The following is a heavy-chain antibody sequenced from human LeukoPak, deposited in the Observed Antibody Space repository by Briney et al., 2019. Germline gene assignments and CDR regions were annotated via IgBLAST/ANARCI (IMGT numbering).Heavy chain of an antibody. D-gene: IGHD2-2*01. V-gene: IGHV3-7*01. CDR2: IKQDGSEN. CDR1: EFTFSTFW. CDR3: ARAFSIAY. Sequence: GGSLRLSCAASEFTFSTFWMTWVRQAPGKGLEWVANIKQDGSENYYVDSVKGRFTISRDNAKNSLYLQMNNLRPEDTAMYYCARAFSIAYWGQGTLVTVSS. J-gene: IGHJ4*02.